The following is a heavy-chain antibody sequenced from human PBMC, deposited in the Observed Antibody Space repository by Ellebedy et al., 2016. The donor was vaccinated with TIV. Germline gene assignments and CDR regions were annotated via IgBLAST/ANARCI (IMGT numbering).Heavy chain of an antibody. V-gene: IGHV3-7*01. D-gene: IGHD3-10*01. Sequence: PGGSLRLSCAASGFTFSSFWMSWVRQAPGKGLEWVANINQDGGETYSMDSVKGRFIIYRDNTKNSLYLQMNSLRAEDTAIYYCARGGRLVRGVIIHVPFDYWGQGTLVTVSS. CDR3: ARGGRLVRGVIIHVPFDY. CDR1: GFTFSSFW. J-gene: IGHJ4*02. CDR2: INQDGGET.